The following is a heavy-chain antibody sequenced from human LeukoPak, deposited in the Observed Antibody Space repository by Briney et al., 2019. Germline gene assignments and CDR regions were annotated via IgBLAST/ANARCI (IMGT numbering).Heavy chain of an antibody. CDR2: IKSKTDAGTT. D-gene: IGHD3-16*01. J-gene: IGHJ4*02. CDR3: ALGGDYFDY. CDR1: GFTFSNAW. V-gene: IGHV3-15*01. Sequence: GGSLRLSCSASGFTFSNAWMSWVRQAPGHGLGWVGRIKSKTDAGTTDYTAPVKGRFTISRDDSKNTLYLRMNSLKTEDTAVYYCALGGDYFDYWGQGTLVTVSS.